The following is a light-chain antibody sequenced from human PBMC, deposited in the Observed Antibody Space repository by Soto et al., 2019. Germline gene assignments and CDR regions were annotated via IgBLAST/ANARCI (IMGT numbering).Light chain of an antibody. J-gene: IGKJ1*01. CDR3: MQALQTWT. Sequence: DFVMTQSPLSLPVTPGEPASISCRSSQSLLHSNGYSYLYWYLQKPGQSPQLLIYLGSNRASGVPDRFSGSGSSTDFTLKISRVEADDVGVYYCMQALQTWTFGQGTKVEIK. CDR1: QSLLHSNGYSY. V-gene: IGKV2-28*01. CDR2: LGS.